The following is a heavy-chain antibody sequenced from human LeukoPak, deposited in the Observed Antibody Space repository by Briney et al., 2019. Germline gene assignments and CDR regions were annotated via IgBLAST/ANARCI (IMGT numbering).Heavy chain of an antibody. Sequence: GGSLRLSCRASGFSFSIYSMNSGRQAPGKGLEWVSVIRAEGAPTYYADSVKGRFTISRDNSKNMLYLQMNSLRAEDTATYYCVKDGHCRDSICATKIVVAGYLDHWGQGTQVTVSA. J-gene: IGHJ4*02. D-gene: IGHD6-19*01. CDR2: IRAEGAPT. CDR1: GFSFSIYS. V-gene: IGHV3-23*01. CDR3: VKDGHCRDSICATKIVVAGYLDH.